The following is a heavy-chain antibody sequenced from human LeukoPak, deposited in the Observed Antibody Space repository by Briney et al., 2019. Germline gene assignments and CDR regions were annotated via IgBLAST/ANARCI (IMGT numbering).Heavy chain of an antibody. CDR1: AGSICNSY. J-gene: IGHJ5*02. Sequence: SETLSLTCAVSAGSICNSYCSWARQPPGKGLEFIGYISTGGDINYSPSLRSRATMSINPSNNQSSLTLTSVTTADTAVYFCVRGPGRGYDLEPWGQGSLVTVSS. CDR2: ISTGGDI. D-gene: IGHD3-22*01. CDR3: VRGPGRGYDLEP. V-gene: IGHV4-4*08.